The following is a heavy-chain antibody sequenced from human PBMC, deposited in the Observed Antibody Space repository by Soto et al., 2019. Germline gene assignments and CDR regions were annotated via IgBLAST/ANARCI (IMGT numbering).Heavy chain of an antibody. CDR2: ISGSGGST. CDR3: ARDKANDFWSGYLGY. D-gene: IGHD3-3*01. V-gene: IGHV3-23*01. CDR1: GFTFSSYA. Sequence: EVQLLESGGGLVQPGGSLRLSCAASGFTFSSYAMSWVRQSPVKGLEWVSAISGSGGSTYYADSVNVRFTISRDDSKNTTYLQMNSLRAEDTAVYYCARDKANDFWSGYLGYWGQGPLVTVSS. J-gene: IGHJ4*02.